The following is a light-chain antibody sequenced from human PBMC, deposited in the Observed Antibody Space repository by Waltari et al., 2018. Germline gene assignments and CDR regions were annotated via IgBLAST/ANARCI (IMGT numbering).Light chain of an antibody. Sequence: QSLLTQPPSASGTPGQRVTISCSGSSANIGSNNVKWYQQLPGTAPKVLFYTSSQRPSGIPDRFSGAKSGTSASLVISGLQAEDEADYYCAVWDDSLNGRLFGGGTKLTVL. J-gene: IGLJ3*02. V-gene: IGLV1-44*01. CDR1: SANIGSNN. CDR3: AVWDDSLNGRL. CDR2: TSS.